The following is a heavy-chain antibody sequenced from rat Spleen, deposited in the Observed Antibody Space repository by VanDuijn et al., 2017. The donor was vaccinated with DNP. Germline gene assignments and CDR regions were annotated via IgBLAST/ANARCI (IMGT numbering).Heavy chain of an antibody. J-gene: IGHJ2*01. D-gene: IGHD4-3*01. CDR3: TRGGTYYFDY. Sequence: EVQLVESGGGLVQPGRSLKVSCVVSGFTFNNYWMTWIRQAPKKGLEWVACMSPTTRSSYYRDSVRGRFTVSRDDSTSTLYLQMDSLRSEDTATYYCTRGGTYYFDYWGQGVLVTVSS. V-gene: IGHV5-31*01. CDR2: MSPTTRSS. CDR1: GFTFNNYW.